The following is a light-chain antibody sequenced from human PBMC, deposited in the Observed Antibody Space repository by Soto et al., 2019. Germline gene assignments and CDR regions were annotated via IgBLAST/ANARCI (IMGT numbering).Light chain of an antibody. J-gene: IGKJ4*01. V-gene: IGKV1-9*01. CDR2: AAS. CDR1: QDISNF. Sequence: DIQLTQSPSFLSASVGDRVTITCRASQDISNFLAWYQQNPGKAPKLLIYAASTLQSGVPSRFSGSGSGREFTLTISSLQPEDFATYHCQQLNSYPIATFGGGTKVDSK. CDR3: QQLNSYPIAT.